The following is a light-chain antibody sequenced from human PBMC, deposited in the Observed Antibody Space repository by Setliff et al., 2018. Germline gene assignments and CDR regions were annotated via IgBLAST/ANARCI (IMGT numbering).Light chain of an antibody. CDR2: DVS. J-gene: IGLJ1*01. Sequence: LTQPASVSGSPGQSITISCSGTSNDVGAYDLVSWYQQHPGKVPKLIIFDVSNRPSGVSHRFSGSKSGNTASLTISGLQADDEADYYRCAYTASTTYVFVNGTKVTVL. V-gene: IGLV2-14*03. CDR3: CAYTASTTYV. CDR1: SNDVGAYDL.